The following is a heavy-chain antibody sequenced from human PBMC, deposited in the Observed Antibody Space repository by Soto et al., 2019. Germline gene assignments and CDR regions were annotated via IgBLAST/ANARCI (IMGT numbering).Heavy chain of an antibody. CDR3: AGIYSGSPGGTLRY. CDR2: IYYSGST. Sequence: QVQLQESGPGLVKPSQTLSLTCTVSGGSISSGGYYWSWIRQHPGKGLEWIGYIYYSGSTYYNPSRKRRVTIAVDTSKNQFSLKLSSVTAADTAVYYCAGIYSGSPGGTLRYWGQGTLVTVSS. V-gene: IGHV4-31*03. J-gene: IGHJ4*02. CDR1: GGSISSGGYY. D-gene: IGHD1-26*01.